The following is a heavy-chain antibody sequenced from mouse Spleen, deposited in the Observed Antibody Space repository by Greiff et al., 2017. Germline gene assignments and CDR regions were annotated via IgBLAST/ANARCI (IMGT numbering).Heavy chain of an antibody. J-gene: IGHJ1*03. CDR2: INPNNGGT. V-gene: IGHV1-26*01. D-gene: IGHD5-2*01. CDR3: ARGGEYEDWYFDV. CDR1: GYTFTDYY. Sequence: EVQLQQSGPELVKPGASVKISCKASGYTFTDYYMNWVKQSHGKSLEWIGDINPNNGGTSYNQKFKGKATLTADKSSSTAYMQLSSLTSEDSAVYFCARGGEYEDWYFDVWGTGTTVTVSS.